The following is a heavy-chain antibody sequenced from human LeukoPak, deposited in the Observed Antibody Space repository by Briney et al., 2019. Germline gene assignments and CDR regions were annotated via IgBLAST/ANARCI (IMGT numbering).Heavy chain of an antibody. V-gene: IGHV4-30-2*01. D-gene: IGHD3-3*02. CDR1: GGSISSGGYS. J-gene: IGHJ4*02. CDR2: IYHSGST. Sequence: KPSETLSLTCAVSGGSISSGGYSWSWIRQPPGQGLEWIGYIYHSGSTYYNPSLKSRVTISVDRSKNQFSLKLSSVTAADTAVYYCARGKLGFDYWGQGTLVTVSS. CDR3: ARGKLGFDY.